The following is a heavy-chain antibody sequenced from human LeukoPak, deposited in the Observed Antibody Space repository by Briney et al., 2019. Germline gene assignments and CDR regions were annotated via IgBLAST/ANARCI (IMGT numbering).Heavy chain of an antibody. J-gene: IGHJ6*02. CDR2: ISSSGSTI. D-gene: IGHD3-22*01. V-gene: IGHV3-48*03. CDR3: ARVARYYDSSGYYPLYYYYGKDV. Sequence: GGSLRLSCAASGFTFSSYEMNWVRQAPGKGLEWVSYISSSGSTIYYADSVKGRFTISRDNARNSLYLQMNSLRAEDTAVYYCARVARYYDSSGYYPLYYYYGKDVWGQGTTVTASS. CDR1: GFTFSSYE.